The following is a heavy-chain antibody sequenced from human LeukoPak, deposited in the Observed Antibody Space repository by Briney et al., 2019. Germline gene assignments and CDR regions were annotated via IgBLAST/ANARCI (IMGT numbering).Heavy chain of an antibody. CDR2: ISWNSGSI. V-gene: IGHV3-9*01. CDR1: GFTFSSYS. D-gene: IGHD1-26*01. CDR3: AKDLTHSGSYYLFQH. Sequence: PGGSLRLSCAASGFTFSSYSMNWVRQAPGKGLEWVSGISWNSGSIGYADSVKGRFTISRDNAKNSLYLQMNSLRAEDTALYYCAKDLTHSGSYYLFQHWGQGTLVTVSS. J-gene: IGHJ1*01.